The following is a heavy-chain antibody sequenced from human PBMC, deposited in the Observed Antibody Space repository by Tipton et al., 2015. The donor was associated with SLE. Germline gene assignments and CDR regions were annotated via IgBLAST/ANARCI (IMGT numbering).Heavy chain of an antibody. V-gene: IGHV4-34*01. CDR1: GGSFSGYY. J-gene: IGHJ3*02. CDR2: INHSGST. CDR3: AGRLARGAFDI. D-gene: IGHD1-26*01. Sequence: LRLSCAVYGGSFSGYYWSWIRQPPGKGLEWIGEINHSGSTNYNPSLKSRVTISVDTSKNQFSLKLSSVTAADTAVYYCAGRLARGAFDIWGQGTMVTVSS.